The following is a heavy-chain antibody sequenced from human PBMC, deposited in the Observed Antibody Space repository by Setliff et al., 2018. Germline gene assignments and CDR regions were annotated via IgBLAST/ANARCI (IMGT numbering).Heavy chain of an antibody. CDR1: GGSFSGYY. V-gene: IGHV4-34*01. Sequence: PSETLSLTCAVYGGSFSGYYWSWIRQPPGKGLEWIGEINHSGSTNYNPSLKSRVTISVDTSKNQFSLKLSSVTAADTAVYYCARSPITIFGVVLHSLDYWGQGTLVTVSS. CDR3: ARSPITIFGVVLHSLDY. CDR2: INHSGST. J-gene: IGHJ4*02. D-gene: IGHD3-3*01.